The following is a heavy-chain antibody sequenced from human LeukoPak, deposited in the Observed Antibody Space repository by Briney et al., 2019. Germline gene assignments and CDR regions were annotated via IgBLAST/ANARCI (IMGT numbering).Heavy chain of an antibody. V-gene: IGHV3-21*01. CDR2: INRTSSYI. CDR3: ARVLETDCSGGSCYSGLDY. D-gene: IGHD2-15*01. Sequence: PGGSLRLSCAASGFTFSSYNMNWLRQAPGKGLEWVSSINRTSSYIYYADSVEGRFTISRDNAQNSLYLQMNSLRVEDTAVYYCARVLETDCSGGSCYSGLDYWGQGTLVTVSS. J-gene: IGHJ4*02. CDR1: GFTFSSYN.